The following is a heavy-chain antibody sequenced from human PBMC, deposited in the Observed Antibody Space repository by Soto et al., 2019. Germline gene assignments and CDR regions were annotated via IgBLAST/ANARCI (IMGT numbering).Heavy chain of an antibody. Sequence: SETLSLTCTFSGGSISSYYWSWIRQPPGKGLEWIGYIYYSGSTNYNPSLKSRVTISVNTSENQFSLKLSSVTAADTAVYYCARHIALSGSFPFDFWGQGTLVTVSS. CDR2: IYYSGST. J-gene: IGHJ4*02. D-gene: IGHD3-3*01. CDR3: ARHIALSGSFPFDF. V-gene: IGHV4-59*08. CDR1: GGSISSYY.